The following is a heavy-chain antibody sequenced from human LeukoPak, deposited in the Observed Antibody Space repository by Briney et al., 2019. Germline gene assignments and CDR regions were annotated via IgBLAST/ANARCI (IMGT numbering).Heavy chain of an antibody. Sequence: GGSLRLSCAASGFTLSSYAMHWVRQAPGKGLEWVAVISYDGSNKYYADSVKGRFTISRDNSKNTLYLQMNSLRAEDTAVYYCARAGVILTGYYTYYFDYWGQGTLVTVSS. D-gene: IGHD3-9*01. CDR3: ARAGVILTGYYTYYFDY. CDR2: ISYDGSNK. V-gene: IGHV3-30*04. J-gene: IGHJ4*02. CDR1: GFTLSSYA.